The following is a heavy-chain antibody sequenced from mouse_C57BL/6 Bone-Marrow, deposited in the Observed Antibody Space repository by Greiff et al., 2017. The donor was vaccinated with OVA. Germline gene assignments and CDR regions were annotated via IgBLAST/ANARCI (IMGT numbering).Heavy chain of an antibody. CDR3: ARDTTVAVDY. CDR1: GYAFTNYL. J-gene: IGHJ2*01. D-gene: IGHD1-1*01. Sequence: VQLQQSGAELVRPGTSVKVSCKASGYAFTNYLIEWVKQRPGQGLEWIGVINPGSGGTNYNEKFKGKATLTADKSSCTAYMQLSSLTSEDSAVYFCARDTTVAVDYWGQGTTLTVSS. V-gene: IGHV1-54*01. CDR2: INPGSGGT.